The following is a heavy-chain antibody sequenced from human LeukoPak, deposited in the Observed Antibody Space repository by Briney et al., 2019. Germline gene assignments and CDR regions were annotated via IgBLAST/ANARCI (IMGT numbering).Heavy chain of an antibody. Sequence: SETLSLTCAVSGGSFSGYYWSWIRQPPGKGLEGIGEINHGRSTNYNPSLKSRVTMSVDTSKNQFSLELTAMTAADTAVYYCARKVATINPFDYWGQGTLVTVSS. CDR3: ARKVATINPFDY. CDR1: GGSFSGYY. D-gene: IGHD5-24*01. V-gene: IGHV4-34*01. J-gene: IGHJ4*02. CDR2: INHGRST.